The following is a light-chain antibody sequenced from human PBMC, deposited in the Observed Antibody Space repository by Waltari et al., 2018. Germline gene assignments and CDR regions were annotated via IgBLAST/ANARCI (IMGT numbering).Light chain of an antibody. V-gene: IGKV1-5*01. Sequence: DTQLSQFPSTLAASVGDRLTITCRAREAINKWLAWYQQKPGKAPKVLIYDASTLQSGVPSRFSGSGSGTEFTLTIDSLQHDDFATYYCQQYNRFSPFGQGTNVEVK. CDR1: EAINKW. CDR3: QQYNRFSP. CDR2: DAS. J-gene: IGKJ1*01.